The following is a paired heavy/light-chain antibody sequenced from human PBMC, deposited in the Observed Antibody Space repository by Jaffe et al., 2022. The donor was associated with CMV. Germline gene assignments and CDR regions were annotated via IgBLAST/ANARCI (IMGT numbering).Light chain of an antibody. V-gene: IGLV1-44*01. CDR3: ATWVDSLKSVV. CDR2: FNN. Sequence: QFALTQPPSASGTPGQRVTISCSGGRSNIEIKTVSWYQQVPGATPKLLISFNNERPSGVPDRFSGSKSGTSAALAISGLQPEDEADYYCATWVDSLKSVVFGGGTKLTVL. J-gene: IGLJ2*01. CDR1: RSNIEIKT.
Heavy chain of an antibody. J-gene: IGHJ4*02. D-gene: IGHD3-16*02. CDR3: ARIRTMGYLDF. CDR1: GFSLSAPGMC. V-gene: IGHV2-70*15. Sequence: QVTLRESGPALVKAKQTLTLTCSFSGFSLSAPGMCVSWIRQPPGKGLEWLARIDWDDDKYYSASLKTRVTISKDTSKNQVVLTMTNVDPADTATYYCARIRTMGYLDFWGQGTQVTVSS. CDR2: IDWDDDK.